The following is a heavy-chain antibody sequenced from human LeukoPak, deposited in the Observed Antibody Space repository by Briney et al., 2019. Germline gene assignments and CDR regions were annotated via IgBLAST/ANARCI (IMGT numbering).Heavy chain of an antibody. V-gene: IGHV4-59*13. J-gene: IGHJ6*02. CDR2: IYYSGST. CDR3: ARELRELHYYYYGRDV. Sequence: PSETLSLPCTVSGGSISICYWSWIRRPPGRAREGFGHIYYSGSTNYNPSLKSRVTISVDTSKDQFSLKLSSVTAADTAVYYCARELRELHYYYYGRDVWGQGTTVTVSS. CDR1: GGSISICY. D-gene: IGHD1-7*01.